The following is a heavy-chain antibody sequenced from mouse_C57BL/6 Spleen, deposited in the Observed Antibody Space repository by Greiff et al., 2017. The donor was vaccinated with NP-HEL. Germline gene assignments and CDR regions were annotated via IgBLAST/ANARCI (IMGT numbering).Heavy chain of an antibody. CDR2: IDPSDSYT. CDR3: ARSGYSNYGGDY. Sequence: QVQLQQPGAELVNPGASVKLSCKASGYTFTSYWMQWVKQRPGQGLEWIGEIDPSDSYTNYNQKFKGKATLTVDTSSSTAYMQLSSLTSEDSAVYYCARSGYSNYGGDYWGQGTTLTVSS. V-gene: IGHV1-50*01. J-gene: IGHJ2*01. D-gene: IGHD2-5*01. CDR1: GYTFTSYW.